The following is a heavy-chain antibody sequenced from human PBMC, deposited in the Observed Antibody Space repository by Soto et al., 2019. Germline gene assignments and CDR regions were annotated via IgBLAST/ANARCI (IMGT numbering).Heavy chain of an antibody. Sequence: SETLSLTCTVSGGSISSGDYYWSWIRQPPGKGLEWIGYIHYSGSTYYNPSLKSRLTISVDTSKNQFSLKLSSVTAADTAVYYCARASSVQLTRHQQYWGQGTLVTAPQ. D-gene: IGHD1-1*01. CDR1: GGSISSGDYY. CDR3: ARASSVQLTRHQQY. J-gene: IGHJ4*02. V-gene: IGHV4-30-4*01. CDR2: IHYSGST.